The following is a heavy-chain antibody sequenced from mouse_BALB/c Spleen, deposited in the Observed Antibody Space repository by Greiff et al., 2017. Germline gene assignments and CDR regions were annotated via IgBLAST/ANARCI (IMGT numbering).Heavy chain of an antibody. CDR1: GFTFSSYG. J-gene: IGHJ4*01. V-gene: IGHV5-6*01. CDR2: ISGGGSYT. CDR3: ARRDEGNAMDY. Sequence: EVQRVESGGDLVKPGGSLKLSCAASGFTFSSYGMSWVRQTPDKRLEWVATISGGGSYTYYPDSVKGRFTISRDNAKNTLYLQMSSLKSEDTAMYYCARRDEGNAMDYWGQGTSVTVSS.